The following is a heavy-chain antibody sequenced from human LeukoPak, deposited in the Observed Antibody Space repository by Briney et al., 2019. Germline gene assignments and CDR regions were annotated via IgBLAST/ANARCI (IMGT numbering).Heavy chain of an antibody. D-gene: IGHD6-13*01. J-gene: IGHJ4*02. Sequence: GESLKISCKGSGYSFTSYWIGWVRQMPGKGLEWMGIIYPGDSDTRYSTSFQGQVTISADKSFSTAYLQWSSLKASDTAIYYCASSKSSSWYPFYFDFWGQGTLVTVSS. CDR3: ASSKSSSWYPFYFDF. V-gene: IGHV5-51*01. CDR2: IYPGDSDT. CDR1: GYSFTSYW.